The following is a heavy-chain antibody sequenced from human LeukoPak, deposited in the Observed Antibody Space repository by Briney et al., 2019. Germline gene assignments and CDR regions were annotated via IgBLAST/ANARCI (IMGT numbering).Heavy chain of an antibody. CDR2: FSAYNGNT. V-gene: IGHV1-18*01. CDR3: ARVGLRYFDWLSSNYFDY. Sequence: GASVKVSCKASGYTFTSYGISWVRQAPGQGLEWVGWFSAYNGNTNYAQKLQGRVTMTTDTSTSTAYMELRSLRSDDTAVYYCARVGLRYFDWLSSNYFDYWGQGTLVTVSS. J-gene: IGHJ4*02. CDR1: GYTFTSYG. D-gene: IGHD3-9*01.